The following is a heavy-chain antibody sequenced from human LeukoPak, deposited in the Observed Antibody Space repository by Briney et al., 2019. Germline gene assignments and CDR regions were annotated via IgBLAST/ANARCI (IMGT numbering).Heavy chain of an antibody. CDR3: ARDYYDRTFDY. D-gene: IGHD3-22*01. Sequence: GGSLRLSCAASGFTFSSYGMHWVRRAPGKGLEWVAVIWYDGSNKCYADSMKGRFTISRDNSKNTLYLQMNSLRAEDTAVYYCARDYYDRTFDYWGQGTLVTVSS. V-gene: IGHV3-33*01. CDR1: GFTFSSYG. CDR2: IWYDGSNK. J-gene: IGHJ4*02.